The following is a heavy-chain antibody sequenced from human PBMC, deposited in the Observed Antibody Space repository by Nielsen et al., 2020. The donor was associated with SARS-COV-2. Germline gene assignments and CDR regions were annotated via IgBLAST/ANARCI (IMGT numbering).Heavy chain of an antibody. J-gene: IGHJ3*02. CDR2: IYYSGST. CDR3: ARDTVTIFGVDDAFDI. V-gene: IGHV4-31*03. Sequence: SETLSLTCTVSGGSISSGGYYWSWIRQHPGKGLEWIGYIYYSGSTYYNPSLKSRVTISVDTSKNQFSLKLSSVTAADTAVYYCARDTVTIFGVDDAFDIWGQGTMVTVSS. CDR1: GGSISSGGYY. D-gene: IGHD3-3*01.